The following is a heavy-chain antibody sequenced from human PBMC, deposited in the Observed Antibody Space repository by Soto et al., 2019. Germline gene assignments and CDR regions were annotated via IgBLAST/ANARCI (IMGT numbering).Heavy chain of an antibody. CDR1: GFTFRGYW. CDR2: INGDGSVT. D-gene: IGHD6-13*01. J-gene: IGHJ4*02. Sequence: EVQLVESGGGLIQPGGSLRLSCAASGFTFRGYWMHWVRQVPGKGLEWVLRINGDGSVTQWADSVKGRFTISRDNVNNTLHLQMDSLRAEDTAVYYCARSRYSGIYCDYWGQGVLVTVSS. V-gene: IGHV3-74*03. CDR3: ARSRYSGIYCDY.